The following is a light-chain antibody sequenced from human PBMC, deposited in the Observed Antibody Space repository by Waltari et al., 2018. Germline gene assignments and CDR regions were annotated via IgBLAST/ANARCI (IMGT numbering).Light chain of an antibody. V-gene: IGKV2-28*01. J-gene: IGKJ2*01. CDR1: QSLLHSNGYNY. Sequence: DIVMTQSPLPLPVTPGEPPSIPCRSSQSLLHSNGYNYLDWYLQKPGQSPQLLIYLGSNRASGVPDRFSGSGSGTDFTLKISRVEAEDVGVYYCMQALQTPLYTFGQGTKLEIK. CDR3: MQALQTPLYT. CDR2: LGS.